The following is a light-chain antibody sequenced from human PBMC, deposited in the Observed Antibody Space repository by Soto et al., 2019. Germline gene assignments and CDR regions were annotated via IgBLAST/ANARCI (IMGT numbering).Light chain of an antibody. CDR3: QSYDNSLSALV. V-gene: IGLV1-40*01. CDR1: SSNIGAGYD. J-gene: IGLJ1*01. CDR2: GND. Sequence: QSALTQPPSVSGAPGQRVTISCSGSSSNIGAGYDAHWYQPLPGAAPKLLIFGNDNRPSGVPDRFSASKSGTSASLAITGLQAEDEADYYCQSYDNSLSALVFGTGTKVTVL.